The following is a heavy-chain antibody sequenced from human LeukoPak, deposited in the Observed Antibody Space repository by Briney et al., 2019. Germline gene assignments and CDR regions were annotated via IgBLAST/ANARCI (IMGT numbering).Heavy chain of an antibody. D-gene: IGHD3-22*01. CDR3: ATSGYYYRGAFDY. CDR1: GFTVTHYA. V-gene: IGHV3-23*01. J-gene: IGHJ4*02. Sequence: GGSLILSCAASGFTVTHYAMSWVRQTPGKGLGWVSAISASGILKYYADSVQGRFTISRDKSKNTLYLQMSSLRAEDTAVYYCATSGYYYRGAFDYWGQGTLVTVSS. CDR2: ISASGILK.